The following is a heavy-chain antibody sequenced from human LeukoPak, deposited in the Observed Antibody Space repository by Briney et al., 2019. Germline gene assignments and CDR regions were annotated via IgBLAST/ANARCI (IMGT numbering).Heavy chain of an antibody. CDR3: ARIDGSSWKGDY. Sequence: ASVKVSCKASGYTFTGYYMHWVRQAPGQGLEWMGWINPNSGGTNYAQKFQGRVTMTRDTSISTAHMELSRLRSDDTAVCYCARIDGSSWKGDYWGQGTLVTVSS. CDR2: INPNSGGT. D-gene: IGHD6-13*01. J-gene: IGHJ4*02. CDR1: GYTFTGYY. V-gene: IGHV1-2*02.